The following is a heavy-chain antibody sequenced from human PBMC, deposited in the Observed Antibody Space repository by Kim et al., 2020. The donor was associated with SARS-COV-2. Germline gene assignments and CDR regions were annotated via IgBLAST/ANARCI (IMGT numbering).Heavy chain of an antibody. Sequence: NCRNTYCAYSVKGRFTISRDNSKNTLYLQMNSVRAEDTALYYCAKDIPMESWGQGPLVTVSS. CDR3: AKDIPMES. CDR2: NCRNT. J-gene: IGHJ4*02. D-gene: IGHD2-2*02. V-gene: IGHV3-23*01.